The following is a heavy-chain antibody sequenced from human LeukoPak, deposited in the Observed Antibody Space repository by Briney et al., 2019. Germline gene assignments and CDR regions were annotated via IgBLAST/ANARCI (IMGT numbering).Heavy chain of an antibody. Sequence: GASVKVSCKASGYTFTGYYMHWVRQAPGQGLEWMGWINPNSGGTNYAQKFQGRVTMTRDTSISTAYMELSRLRSDDTAVYYCARDPRYDFWSDPSSEYYYYGMDVWGQGTTVTVSS. J-gene: IGHJ6*02. CDR1: GYTFTGYY. V-gene: IGHV1-2*02. CDR2: INPNSGGT. CDR3: ARDPRYDFWSDPSSEYYYYGMDV. D-gene: IGHD3-3*01.